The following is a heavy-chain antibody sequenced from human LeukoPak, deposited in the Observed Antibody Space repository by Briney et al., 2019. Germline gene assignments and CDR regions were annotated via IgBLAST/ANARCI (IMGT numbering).Heavy chain of an antibody. CDR3: ARITDRRIFGEIMHGFDI. V-gene: IGHV4-39*01. D-gene: IGHD3-3*02. CDR2: IYYNGRT. CDR1: GFTFSSYA. J-gene: IGHJ3*02. Sequence: GSLRLSCAASGFTFSSYAMSWVRQPPGKGLEWIGNIYYNGRTYYSPSLKSRGTISVDTSNNQFSLKLSSVTAADTAVYYCARITDRRIFGEIMHGFDIWGQGTPVTVAS.